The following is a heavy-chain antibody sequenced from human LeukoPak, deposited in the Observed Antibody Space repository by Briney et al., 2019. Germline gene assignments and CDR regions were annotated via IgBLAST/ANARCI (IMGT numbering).Heavy chain of an antibody. Sequence: PGGSLRLSCSASGFTFSSYWMHWVRQAPGKGLVWVSRIDSDGSSTSYADSVKGRFTISRDNAKNTLYLQMNSLRAEDTAVYYCAGDKSGGSVTTSFDYSRQGTLVTVSS. V-gene: IGHV3-74*01. CDR1: GFTFSSYW. CDR3: AGDKSGGSVTTSFDY. D-gene: IGHD4-17*01. CDR2: IDSDGSST. J-gene: IGHJ4*02.